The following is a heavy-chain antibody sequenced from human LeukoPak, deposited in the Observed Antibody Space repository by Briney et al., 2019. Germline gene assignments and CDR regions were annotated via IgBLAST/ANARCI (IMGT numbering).Heavy chain of an antibody. V-gene: IGHV1-8*01. J-gene: IGHJ5*02. CDR2: MNPNSGNT. D-gene: IGHD3-16*02. Sequence: GASVKVSCKASGYTFTSYDINWVRQATGQGLEWMGWMNPNSGNTGSAQRFQGRVTMTRDTSRSTAYMELSSLTSEDTAVYYCARGPLVRLPSSFDPWGQRTLVTVSS. CDR3: ARGPLVRLPSSFDP. CDR1: GYTFTSYD.